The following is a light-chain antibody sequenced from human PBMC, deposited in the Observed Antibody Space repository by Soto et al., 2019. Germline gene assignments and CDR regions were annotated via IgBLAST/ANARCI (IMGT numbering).Light chain of an antibody. V-gene: IGKV1-39*01. J-gene: IGKJ5*01. CDR3: HQSFNNPLP. Sequence: DIQMTQSPSSLSASVGDRLTITCRASQIIGNYLNWFQQRPGKAPKLLIYGASNLQRGVPSRFSGSGSGTDFTLTISSLRPEDFATYYCHQSFNNPLPFGQGTRLDIK. CDR1: QIIGNY. CDR2: GAS.